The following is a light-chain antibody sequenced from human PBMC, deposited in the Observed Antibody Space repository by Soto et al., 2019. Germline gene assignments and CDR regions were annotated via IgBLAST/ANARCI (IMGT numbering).Light chain of an antibody. CDR3: QSYDSSLSGSEV. CDR1: SSNIGAGHD. CDR2: GNG. J-gene: IGLJ1*01. V-gene: IGLV1-40*01. Sequence: QSVLTQPPSVSGAPGQRVTISCTGSSSNIGAGHDVHWYQQLPGTAPKLLISGNGNRPSGVPERFSGSKSGTSASLAITGLQAEDEADYYCQSYDSSLSGSEVFGTGTKLTVL.